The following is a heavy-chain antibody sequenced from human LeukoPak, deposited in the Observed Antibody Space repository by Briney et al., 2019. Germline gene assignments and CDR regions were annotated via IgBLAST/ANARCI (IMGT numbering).Heavy chain of an antibody. Sequence: ASVKVSSTASGYTFTSNGISWVRHAPGQGLEWVGWISAYNGNTNYTQKIQGRVTMTTDTSTGTAYMELRSLRSNDAAVYYCARDRGEWEHPDYFDYWGQGTLVTVSS. D-gene: IGHD1-26*01. CDR3: ARDRGEWEHPDYFDY. J-gene: IGHJ4*02. CDR2: ISAYNGNT. CDR1: GYTFTSNG. V-gene: IGHV1-18*01.